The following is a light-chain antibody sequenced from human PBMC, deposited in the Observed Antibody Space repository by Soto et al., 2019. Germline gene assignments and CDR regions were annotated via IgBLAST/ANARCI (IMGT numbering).Light chain of an antibody. CDR3: QQTRRYPST. J-gene: IGKJ4*01. CDR2: AAS. Sequence: THPPSSLSTSVDETLTIHCRASHNISNFLNWYQHKPGRAPNPLIYAASHLESGVSSRFSGSGSGTDFTLTISSLQAEDFATYYCQQTRRYPSTFGGGTKVDIK. CDR1: HNISNF. V-gene: IGKV1-39*01.